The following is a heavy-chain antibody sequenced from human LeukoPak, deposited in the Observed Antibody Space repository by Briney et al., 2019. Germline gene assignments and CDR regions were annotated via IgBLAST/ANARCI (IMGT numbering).Heavy chain of an antibody. CDR2: IRYDGSNK. D-gene: IGHD1-26*01. V-gene: IGHV3-30*02. Sequence: GGSLRLSCAASGFTFSSYGMHWVRQAPGKGLEWVAFIRYDGSNKYYADSVKGRFTIYRDNSKTTLYLQMNSLRADDTAVYYCAKGGPTGSNYFDFWGQGTLVTVSS. CDR3: AKGGPTGSNYFDF. CDR1: GFTFSSYG. J-gene: IGHJ4*02.